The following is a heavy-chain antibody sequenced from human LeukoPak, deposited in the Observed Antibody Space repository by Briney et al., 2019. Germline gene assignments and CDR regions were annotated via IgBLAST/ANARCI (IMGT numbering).Heavy chain of an antibody. Sequence: SETLSLTCTVSGGSITGSTYYWGWIRQPPGKGLEWIVSVIHSGTTYYNPSLGSRVIVSMDTSKKQFSLRLSSVTAADAAVYYYARHDYDSSGHRRDYYFDYWSQGTLVTVSS. CDR3: ARHDYDSSGHRRDYYFDY. J-gene: IGHJ4*02. D-gene: IGHD3-22*01. CDR1: GGSITGSTYY. V-gene: IGHV4-39*01. CDR2: VIHSGTT.